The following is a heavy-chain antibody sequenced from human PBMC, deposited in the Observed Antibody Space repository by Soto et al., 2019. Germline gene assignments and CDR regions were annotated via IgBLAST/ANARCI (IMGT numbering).Heavy chain of an antibody. CDR2: IVVGSGNT. CDR3: AAEGEGEQQKVWSY. J-gene: IGHJ4*02. Sequence: ASVKVSCKASGFTFTSSAVQWVRQARGQRLEWIGWIVVGSGNTNYAQKFQERVTITRDMSTSTAYMEMSSLRSEDMAVYYCAAEGEGEQQKVWSYWGQGTLVTVSS. CDR1: GFTFTSSA. V-gene: IGHV1-58*01. D-gene: IGHD6-13*01.